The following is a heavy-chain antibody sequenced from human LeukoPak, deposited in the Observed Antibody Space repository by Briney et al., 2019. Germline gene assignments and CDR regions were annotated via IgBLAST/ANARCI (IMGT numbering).Heavy chain of an antibody. CDR1: GGSINSYY. J-gene: IGHJ4*02. CDR2: IYTSGKS. V-gene: IGHV4-4*07. Sequence: SETLSLTCTVSGGSINSYYRSWVRQPAGKGLEWVGRIYTSGKSQYNPPPTRGRTISVDTSKKKYSLMLSDGHAADTAVYYYAGFRTVPVPLFDYSGQGILVTVSS. CDR3: AGFRTVPVPLFDY. D-gene: IGHD3-10*01.